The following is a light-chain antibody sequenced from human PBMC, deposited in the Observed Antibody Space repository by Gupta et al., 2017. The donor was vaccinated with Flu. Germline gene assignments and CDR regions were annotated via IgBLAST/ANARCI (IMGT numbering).Light chain of an antibody. J-gene: IGKJ1*01. CDR1: QSIGGW. CDR3: QQYQYCPRT. CDR2: RAS. Sequence: DIQMTQSPSTLSASVGDRVTITCRASQSIGGWLAWYQQKPGKAPKLLIYRASSLESGVPATFSGSGSGTEFTLTISSLQSDDFATYYCQQYQYCPRTFGQGTKVEIK. V-gene: IGKV1-5*03.